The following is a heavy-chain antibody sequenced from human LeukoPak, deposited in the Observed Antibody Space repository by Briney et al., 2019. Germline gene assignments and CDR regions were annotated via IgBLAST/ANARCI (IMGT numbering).Heavy chain of an antibody. V-gene: IGHV3-23*01. CDR2: ISNNGGYT. CDR1: GFTFSSSA. Sequence: GGSLRLSCAASGFTFSSSAMSWVRQAPGKGLEWVSAISNNGGYTYYADSVQGRFTISRDNSKNTLYLQMNSLRAEDTAVYYCARERYYYDSSAWTPGHWGQGTLVTVSS. D-gene: IGHD3-22*01. CDR3: ARERYYYDSSAWTPGH. J-gene: IGHJ4*02.